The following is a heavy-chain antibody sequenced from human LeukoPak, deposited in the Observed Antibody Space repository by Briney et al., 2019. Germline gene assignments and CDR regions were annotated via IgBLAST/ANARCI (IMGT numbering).Heavy chain of an antibody. V-gene: IGHV4-34*01. CDR2: INHSGST. CDR1: GGSFSGYY. Sequence: KTSETLSLTCAVYGGSFSGYYWSWIRQPPGKGLEWIGEINHSGSTNYNPSLKSRVTISVDTSKNQFSLKLSSVTAADTAVYYCARANSYGANFDYWGQGTLVTVSS. J-gene: IGHJ4*02. D-gene: IGHD5-18*01. CDR3: ARANSYGANFDY.